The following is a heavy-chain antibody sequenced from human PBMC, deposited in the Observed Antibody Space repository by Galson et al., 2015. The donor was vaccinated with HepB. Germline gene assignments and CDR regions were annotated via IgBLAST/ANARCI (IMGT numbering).Heavy chain of an antibody. CDR1: GFSFNYFP. J-gene: IGHJ2*01. V-gene: IGHV3-30-3*01. CDR2: ISYTGSYT. D-gene: IGHD4-17*01. CDR3: VRPRGAGAGDYQNWYFDL. Sequence: SLRLSCAVSGFSFNYFPMHWVRQAPGKGLEWVAVISYTGSYTGYADFGRGRFTISRDNSKNALYLQRNSLRVDDTALYYCVRPRGAGAGDYQNWYFDLWGRGTLVTVSS.